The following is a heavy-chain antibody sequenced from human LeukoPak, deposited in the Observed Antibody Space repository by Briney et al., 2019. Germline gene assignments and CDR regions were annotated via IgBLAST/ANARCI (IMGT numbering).Heavy chain of an antibody. CDR2: IYSGGST. CDR1: GFTDY. D-gene: IGHD6-19*01. Sequence: GGSLRLSCAASGFTDYMTWVRQAPGKGLEWVSVIYSGGSTYYAASVRGRFSVSRDNSKNTVYLQMNSLRAEDTAVYYCAGVSFSSGWYRDYWGQGTLVTVSS. J-gene: IGHJ4*02. CDR3: AGVSFSSGWYRDY. V-gene: IGHV3-53*01.